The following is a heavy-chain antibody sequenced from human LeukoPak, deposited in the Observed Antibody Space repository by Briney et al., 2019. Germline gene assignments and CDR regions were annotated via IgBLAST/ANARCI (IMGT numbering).Heavy chain of an antibody. V-gene: IGHV5-51*01. CDR3: ARGWGAFSVFDF. J-gene: IGHJ4*02. CDR1: GYSFPNYW. D-gene: IGHD3-16*01. CDR2: IYPGDADSDI. Sequence: ESLKISCKGSGYSFPNYWIGWVRQMPGKGLEWMGIIYPGDADSDIRYRPSFQGQVTISADKSISTAYLQWNSLKASDTAMYYCARGWGAFSVFDFWGQGTLVTVSS.